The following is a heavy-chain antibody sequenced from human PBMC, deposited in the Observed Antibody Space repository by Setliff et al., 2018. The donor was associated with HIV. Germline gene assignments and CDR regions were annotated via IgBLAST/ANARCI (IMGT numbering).Heavy chain of an antibody. D-gene: IGHD4-17*01. J-gene: IGHJ4*02. CDR3: ARAAAGNTGPFDL. CDR2: VSSRGDT. Sequence: PSETLSLTCAVYGGSFSDYYWSWIRQPPGKGLEWIGRVSSRGDTNYNPSLKSRVTMSVDTSKNQLSLKLTSVTASDTAVYYCARAAAGNTGPFDLWGQGSPVTVSS. V-gene: IGHV4-34*01. CDR1: GGSFSDYY.